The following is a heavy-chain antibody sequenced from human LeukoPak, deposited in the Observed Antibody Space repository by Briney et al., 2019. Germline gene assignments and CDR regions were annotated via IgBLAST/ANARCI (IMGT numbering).Heavy chain of an antibody. V-gene: IGHV3-23*01. CDR3: ARLHDYGDPGIDY. CDR1: GFIFSSYG. J-gene: IGHJ4*02. CDR2: ISGSGGRT. Sequence: PGGSLRLSCAASGFIFSSYGMNWVRQAPGKGLEWVSVISGSGGRTYYADSVKGRFTISRDNAKNSLYLQMNSLRAEDTAVYYCARLHDYGDPGIDYWGQGTLVTVSS. D-gene: IGHD4-17*01.